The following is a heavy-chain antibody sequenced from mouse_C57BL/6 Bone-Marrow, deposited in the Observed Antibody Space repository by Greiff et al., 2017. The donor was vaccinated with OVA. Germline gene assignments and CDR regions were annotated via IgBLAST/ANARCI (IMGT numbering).Heavy chain of an antibody. D-gene: IGHD1-1*01. V-gene: IGHV1-78*01. CDR3: AREGHYYGSSHWYFDV. Sequence: VHLVESDAELVKPGASVKISCKVSGYTFTDHTIHWMKQRPEQGLEWIGYIYPRDGSTKYNEKFKGKATLTADKSSSTAYMQLNSLTSEDSAVYFCAREGHYYGSSHWYFDVWGTGTTVTVSS. J-gene: IGHJ1*03. CDR1: GYTFTDHT. CDR2: IYPRDGST.